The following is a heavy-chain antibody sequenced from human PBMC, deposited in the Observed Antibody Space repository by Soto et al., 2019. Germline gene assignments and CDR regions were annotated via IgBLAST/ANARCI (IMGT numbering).Heavy chain of an antibody. CDR1: GYTFTNYG. Sequence: QVHLVQSGPEVKKPGASVRVSCRASGYTFTNYGIGWVRQAPGQGLEWMGWINTYNGNTNYAQKFRGRLTMTTDTSSMRAYMGLSCPKFDDTAIYSWAKDGAVYTATVTGGYWGQGTLVTVSS. D-gene: IGHD5-18*01. V-gene: IGHV1-18*01. J-gene: IGHJ4*02. CDR3: AKDGAVYTATVTGGY. CDR2: INTYNGNT.